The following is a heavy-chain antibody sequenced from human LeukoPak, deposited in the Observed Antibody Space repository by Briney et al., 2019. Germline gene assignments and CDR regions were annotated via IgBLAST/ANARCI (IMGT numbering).Heavy chain of an antibody. V-gene: IGHV4-39*07. J-gene: IGHJ4*02. Sequence: SETLSLTCTVSDDSISSSSYYWGWIRQPPGKGLEWIGNIYYSGSTYYNPSLKSRVTISVDTSKNQFSLKLSSVTAADTAVYYCAEYYYDSSGYYAGGYFDYWGQGTLVTVSS. CDR2: IYYSGST. CDR3: AEYYYDSSGYYAGGYFDY. CDR1: DDSISSSSYY. D-gene: IGHD3-22*01.